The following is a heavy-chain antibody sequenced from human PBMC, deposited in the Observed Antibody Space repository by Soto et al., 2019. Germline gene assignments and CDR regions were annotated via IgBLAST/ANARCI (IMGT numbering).Heavy chain of an antibody. CDR2: IYHSGST. V-gene: IGHV4-30-4*01. CDR3: ARERPDGARLDP. Sequence: SETLSLTCTVSGGSISSGDYYWSWIRQPPGKGLEWIGYIYHSGSTYYNPSLKSRVTISVDTSKNQFSLKLSSVTAADTAVYYCARERPDGARLDPWGHGTRVTVPS. J-gene: IGHJ5*02. CDR1: GGSISSGDYY. D-gene: IGHD6-6*01.